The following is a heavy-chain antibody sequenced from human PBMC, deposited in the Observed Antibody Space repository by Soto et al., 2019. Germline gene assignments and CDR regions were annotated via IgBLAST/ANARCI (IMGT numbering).Heavy chain of an antibody. CDR2: ISHLENT. J-gene: IGHJ4*02. CDR3: ARGGGYDSFDY. D-gene: IGHD5-12*01. Sequence: SETLSLTCTVSGASISYGGFSWSWIRQSPGKGLEWIGYISHLENTYLHPSFKSRLTVSIDRTRNQFSLKLSSVTAADMAVYYCARGGGYDSFDYWGQGVLVT. V-gene: IGHV4-30-2*06. CDR1: GASISYGGFS.